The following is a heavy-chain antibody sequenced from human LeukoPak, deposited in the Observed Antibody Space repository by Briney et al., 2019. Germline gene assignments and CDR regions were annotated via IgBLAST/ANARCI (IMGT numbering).Heavy chain of an antibody. D-gene: IGHD3-3*01. V-gene: IGHV3-64*01. CDR3: ARDRQVDFWSGYLGY. J-gene: IGHJ4*02. CDR2: ISSNGGST. Sequence: GGSLRLSCAASGFTFSSYAMHWVRQAPGRGLEYVSAISSNGGSTYYANSVKGRFTISRDNSKNTLYLQMGSLRAEDMAVYYCARDRQVDFWSGYLGYWGQGTLVTVSS. CDR1: GFTFSSYA.